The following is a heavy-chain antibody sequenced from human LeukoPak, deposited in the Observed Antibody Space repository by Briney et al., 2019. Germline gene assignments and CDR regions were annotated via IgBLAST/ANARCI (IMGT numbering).Heavy chain of an antibody. CDR2: FDPEDGET. J-gene: IGHJ3*02. V-gene: IGHV1-24*01. CDR1: GYTLTELS. Sequence: ASVKVSCKVSGYTLTELSMHWVRQAPGKGLEWMGGFDPEDGETIYAQKFQGRVTMTEDTSTDTAYMELSSLRSEDTAVYYCATCTKYYYDSSGDHDAFDIWGQGTMVTVSS. D-gene: IGHD3-22*01. CDR3: ATCTKYYYDSSGDHDAFDI.